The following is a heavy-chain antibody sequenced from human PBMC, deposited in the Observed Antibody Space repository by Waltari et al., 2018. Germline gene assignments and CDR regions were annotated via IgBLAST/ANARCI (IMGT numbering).Heavy chain of an antibody. J-gene: IGHJ3*02. V-gene: IGHV3-23*03. CDR3: AKDLYCTNGVCYKDAFDI. Sequence: EVQLLESGGGLVQPGGSLRLSCAASGFTFSSYAISWVRQAPGKGLEWVSVIYSGGSTYYADSVKGRFTISRDNSKNTLYLQMNSLRAEDTAVYYCAKDLYCTNGVCYKDAFDIWGQGTMVTVSS. D-gene: IGHD2-8*01. CDR2: IYSGGST. CDR1: GFTFSSYA.